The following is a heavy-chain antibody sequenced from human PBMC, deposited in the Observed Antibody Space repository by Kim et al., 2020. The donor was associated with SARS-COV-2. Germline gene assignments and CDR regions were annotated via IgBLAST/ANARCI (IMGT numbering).Heavy chain of an antibody. J-gene: IGHJ4*02. CDR1: GGSISSSSYY. CDR2: IYYSGST. Sequence: SETLSLTCTVSGGSISSSSYYWGWIRQPPGKGLEWIGSIYYSGSTYYNPSLKSRVTISVDTSKNQFSLKLSSVTAADTAVYYCARRRPARGELERRSYFDYWGQGTLVTVSS. D-gene: IGHD1-1*01. CDR3: ARRRPARGELERRSYFDY. V-gene: IGHV4-39*01.